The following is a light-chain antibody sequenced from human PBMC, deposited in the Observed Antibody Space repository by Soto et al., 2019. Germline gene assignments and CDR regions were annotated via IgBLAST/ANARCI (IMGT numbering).Light chain of an antibody. CDR2: XXX. V-gene: IGKV3-20*01. Sequence: EIVLTQSPGTLSLSPGERATFSCRASQSISSSFLAWYQQKPGXXXXXXXXXXXXXXTGXPDRFSGSGSGTDFTLIISRLEPEDFAVYYCQQYGDSRTFGQGTKVDIK. J-gene: IGKJ1*01. CDR1: QSISSSF. CDR3: QQYGDSRT.